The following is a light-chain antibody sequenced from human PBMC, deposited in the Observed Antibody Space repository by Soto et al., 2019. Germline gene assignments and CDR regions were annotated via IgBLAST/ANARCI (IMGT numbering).Light chain of an antibody. CDR1: QSISSW. Sequence: DIHMTQSPSTLSASVGDRVTITCRASQSISSWLAWYQHKPGKAPKLLIYKASSLESGVPSRLGGSGSGTEFTLTISSLQPDDFATYDCQPYNSYPWTFGQGTKVEIK. J-gene: IGKJ1*01. CDR3: QPYNSYPWT. CDR2: KAS. V-gene: IGKV1-5*03.